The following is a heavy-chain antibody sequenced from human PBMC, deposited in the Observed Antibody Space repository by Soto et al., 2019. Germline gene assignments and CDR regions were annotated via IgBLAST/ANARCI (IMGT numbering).Heavy chain of an antibody. CDR2: INTDGSST. J-gene: IGHJ4*02. CDR1: GFTFNYYW. Sequence: LRLSCAASGFTFNYYWMHWVRQAPGEGLVWVSRINTDGSSTTYADSVKGRFTISRDNAKNTLYLQMNSLRAEDTAVYYCARVTGTYYHFDYWGQGTLVTVSS. D-gene: IGHD1-26*01. V-gene: IGHV3-74*01. CDR3: ARVTGTYYHFDY.